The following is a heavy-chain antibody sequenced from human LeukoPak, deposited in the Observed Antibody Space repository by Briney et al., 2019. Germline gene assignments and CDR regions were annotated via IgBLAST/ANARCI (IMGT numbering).Heavy chain of an antibody. CDR3: ARDPDYGDPY. Sequence: PGGPLRLSCSASGFISDSYMSWFRLSPEKGLEWIAYITSSGTTTEYADSVKGRFTISRVNAKNSLYLQMNGLRPEDTAVYYCARDPDYGDPYWGQGTLVTVSS. V-gene: IGHV3-11*01. D-gene: IGHD4/OR15-4a*01. CDR1: GFISDSY. J-gene: IGHJ4*02. CDR2: ITSSGTTT.